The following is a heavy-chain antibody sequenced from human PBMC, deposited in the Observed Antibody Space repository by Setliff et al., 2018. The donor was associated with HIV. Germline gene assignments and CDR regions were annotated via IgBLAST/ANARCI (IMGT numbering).Heavy chain of an antibody. V-gene: IGHV1-69*13. CDR1: GGTFSSYV. Sequence: ASVKVSCKASGGTFSSYVISWVRQAPGQGPEWMGGIIPMYGVTNYAQKFQGRVTITADASTSTVYMELISLRSEDTAVYYCAGLYGDHGGGYWGQGTLVTVSS. CDR3: AGLYGDHGGGY. J-gene: IGHJ4*02. D-gene: IGHD4-17*01. CDR2: IIPMYGVT.